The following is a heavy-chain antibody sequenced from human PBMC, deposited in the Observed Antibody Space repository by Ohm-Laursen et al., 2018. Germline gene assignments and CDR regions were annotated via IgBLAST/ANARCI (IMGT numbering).Heavy chain of an antibody. CDR3: ARSYCSSTSCYYYYYGMDV. Sequence: SETLSFTCVVSGGSISSYYWSWIRQPPGKGLEWIGYIYYSGSTNYNPSLKSRVTISVETSKNQFSLKLSSVTAADTAVYYCARSYCSSTSCYYYYYGMDVWGQGTTVTVSS. CDR1: GGSISSYY. D-gene: IGHD2-2*01. CDR2: IYYSGST. V-gene: IGHV4-59*01. J-gene: IGHJ6*02.